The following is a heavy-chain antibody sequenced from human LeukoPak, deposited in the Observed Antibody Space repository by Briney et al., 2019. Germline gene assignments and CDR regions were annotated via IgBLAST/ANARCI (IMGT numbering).Heavy chain of an antibody. Sequence: GGSLRLSCAASGFTFSNYAMIWVRQAPGKGLEWVSGISVSGANTYYADSVKGRFTISRDNSKNTLYLQMNSLRAEDTAVYYCAKLLSNSGRFLYWGQGTLVTVSS. J-gene: IGHJ4*02. D-gene: IGHD4-23*01. CDR2: ISVSGANT. CDR1: GFTFSNYA. V-gene: IGHV3-23*01. CDR3: AKLLSNSGRFLY.